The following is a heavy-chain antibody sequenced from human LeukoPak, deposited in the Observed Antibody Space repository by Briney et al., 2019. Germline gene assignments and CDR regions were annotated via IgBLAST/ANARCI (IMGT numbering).Heavy chain of an antibody. V-gene: IGHV3-30-3*01. CDR2: ISYDGSNK. CDR3: ARERITLFGVVTNAFDY. D-gene: IGHD3-3*01. CDR1: GFTFSSYA. Sequence: GRSLRLSCAASGFTFSSYAMHWVRQAPGKGLEWVAVISYDGSNKYYADSVKGRFTISRDFSKNTLYLQMNSLRAEDTAVYYCARERITLFGVVTNAFDYWGQGTLVTVSS. J-gene: IGHJ4*02.